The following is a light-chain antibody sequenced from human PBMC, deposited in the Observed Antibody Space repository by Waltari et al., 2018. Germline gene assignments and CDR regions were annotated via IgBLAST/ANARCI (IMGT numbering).Light chain of an antibody. V-gene: IGKV3-11*01. Sequence: DIVLTQSPATLSLSPGEGATLSCRASQSVSRYLAWYQQKPGQAPRLVIYDASSRATGIPSRFSGSGSGTDFTLTISSLEPEDFAVYYCQQRTIWPLTFGGGTKVEIK. CDR2: DAS. CDR1: QSVSRY. J-gene: IGKJ4*01. CDR3: QQRTIWPLT.